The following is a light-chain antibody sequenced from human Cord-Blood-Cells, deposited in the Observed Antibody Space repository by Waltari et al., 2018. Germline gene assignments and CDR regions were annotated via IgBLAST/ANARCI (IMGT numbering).Light chain of an antibody. V-gene: IGKV1-5*01. J-gene: IGKJ4*01. CDR3: QQYNSYSPT. Sequence: DIQMNQSPSTLSASVGDRVTITCRASLSISSWFAWYQQKRGKAPKLLIYDASSLASGVPSRFSGSGSGTEFTLTISILQPDDFATYYCQQYNSYSPTFGGGTKVEIK. CDR1: LSISSW. CDR2: DAS.